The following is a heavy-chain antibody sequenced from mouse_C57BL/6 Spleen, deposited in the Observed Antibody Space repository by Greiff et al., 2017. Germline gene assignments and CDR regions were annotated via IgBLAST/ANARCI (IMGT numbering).Heavy chain of an antibody. CDR2: IYPGNSDT. CDR1: GYTFTSYW. V-gene: IGHV1-5*01. J-gene: IGHJ4*01. D-gene: IGHD2-3*01. Sequence: EVQLQQSGTVLARPGASVKMSCKTSGYTFTSYWMHWVKQRPGQGLEWIGAIYPGNSDTSYNQKFKGKAKLTADTSASTAYMELSSLTNEDSAVYYCTREDGYHYAMDYWGQGTSVTVSS. CDR3: TREDGYHYAMDY.